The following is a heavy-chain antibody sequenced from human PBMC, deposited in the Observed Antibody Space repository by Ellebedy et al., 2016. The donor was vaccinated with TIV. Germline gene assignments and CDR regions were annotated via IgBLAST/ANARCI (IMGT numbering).Heavy chain of an antibody. CDR1: GGSVNRRRYY. V-gene: IGHV4-39*01. D-gene: IGHD3-22*01. Sequence: MPGGSLRLSCTVSGGSVNRRRYYWGWFRQPPGKGLEWIGTIYYDGSAYYNPSLKSRVTISIDTSKNQFSLNLSSVTAADTAVYYCARLEAITKIVVLINKRNWYFDLWGRGTLVTVSS. CDR2: IYYDGSA. J-gene: IGHJ2*01. CDR3: ARLEAITKIVVLINKRNWYFDL.